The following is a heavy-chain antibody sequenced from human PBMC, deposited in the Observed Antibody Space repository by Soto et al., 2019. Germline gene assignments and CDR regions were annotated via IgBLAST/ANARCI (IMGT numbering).Heavy chain of an antibody. CDR1: GGSARIDY. CDR2: FHHSGQN. J-gene: IGHJ4*02. D-gene: IGHD3-3*01. V-gene: IGHV4-59*02. CDR3: ATVSVESDIAY. Sequence: SETLSLTCSVSGGSARIDYWNWIRQPPGKGLELIGYFHHSGQNDSHPSLRSRATISLDSSRSQLSLKLTSVTAADTAVYFCATVSVESDIAYWGQRILVTVSS.